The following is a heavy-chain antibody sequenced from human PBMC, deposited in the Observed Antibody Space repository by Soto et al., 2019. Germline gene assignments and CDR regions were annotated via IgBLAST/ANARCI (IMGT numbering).Heavy chain of an antibody. CDR2: ISSNGGST. Sequence: GGSLRLSCAASGFTFSSYAMHWVRQAPGKGLEYVSAISSNGGSTYYANSVKGRFTISRDNSKNTLYLQMGSLRAEDMAVYYCARDGHYDYIWGSYRPSYYYYYYMDVWGKGTTVTVSS. V-gene: IGHV3-64*01. D-gene: IGHD3-16*02. CDR3: ARDGHYDYIWGSYRPSYYYYYYMDV. CDR1: GFTFSSYA. J-gene: IGHJ6*03.